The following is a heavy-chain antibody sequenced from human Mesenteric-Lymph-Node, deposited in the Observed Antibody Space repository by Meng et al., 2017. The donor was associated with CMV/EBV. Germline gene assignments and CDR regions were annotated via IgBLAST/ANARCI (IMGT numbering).Heavy chain of an antibody. V-gene: IGHV4-39*01. D-gene: IGHD5-18*01. CDR3: ARPLGGYSFAT. Sequence: TVFGGSVIRDSYYWGWIRQPPGKGLEWIGNIYDGGTTHYNPSLRSRVTISVDTSKNQFSLSLSSVTAADTAVYYCARPLGGYSFATWGQGTLVTVSS. J-gene: IGHJ5*02. CDR1: GGSVIRDSYY. CDR2: IYDGGTT.